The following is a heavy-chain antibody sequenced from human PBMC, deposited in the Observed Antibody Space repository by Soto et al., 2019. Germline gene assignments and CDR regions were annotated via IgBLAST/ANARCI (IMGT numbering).Heavy chain of an antibody. V-gene: IGHV3-23*01. J-gene: IGHJ5*02. D-gene: IGHD6-19*01. CDR3: AKDRTAVGGTLVDWFDP. Sequence: GGSLRLSCSASGFTFSSYAMSWVRQAPGKGLEWVSAISGSGGSTYYADSVKGRFTVSRDNSKNTLFLQMNSLRAEDTAVYYCAKDRTAVGGTLVDWFDPWGQGTLVTVSS. CDR1: GFTFSSYA. CDR2: ISGSGGST.